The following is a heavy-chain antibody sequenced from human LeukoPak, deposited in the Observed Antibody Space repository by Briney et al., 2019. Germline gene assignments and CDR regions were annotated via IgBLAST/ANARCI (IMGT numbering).Heavy chain of an antibody. CDR2: IIPIFGTA. CDR3: AREGDLPTAAAGTFDY. V-gene: IGHV1-69*05. J-gene: IGHJ4*02. Sequence: ASVKVSYKASGGTFSSYVISWVRQAPGQGLEWMGGIIPIFGTANYAQKFQGRVTITTDESTSTAYMELSSLRSEDTAVYYCAREGDLPTAAAGTFDYWGQGTLVTVSS. CDR1: GGTFSSYV. D-gene: IGHD6-13*01.